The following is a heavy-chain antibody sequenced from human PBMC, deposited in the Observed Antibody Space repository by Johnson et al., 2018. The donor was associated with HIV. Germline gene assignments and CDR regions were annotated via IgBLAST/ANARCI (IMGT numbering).Heavy chain of an antibody. J-gene: IGHJ3*02. Sequence: VQLVESGGGLVQPGGSLRLYCAASGFTFSSYDMHWVREATGKGLEWVSAIGTAGDTYYPGSVKGRFTISRENAKNSLYLQMNSLRAGDTAVYYCARRMFSSGWYNDGLGAFDIWGQGTMVTVSS. V-gene: IGHV3-13*01. CDR1: GFTFSSYD. CDR3: ARRMFSSGWYNDGLGAFDI. CDR2: IGTAGDT. D-gene: IGHD6-19*01.